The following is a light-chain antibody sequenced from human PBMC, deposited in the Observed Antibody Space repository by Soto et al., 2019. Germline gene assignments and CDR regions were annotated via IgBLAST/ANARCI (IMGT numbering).Light chain of an antibody. V-gene: IGLV2-14*01. J-gene: IGLJ1*01. CDR1: SSDIGGHNY. CDR3: TSYTINSTLSV. Sequence: QSALTQPASVSGSPGQSITISCTGTSSDIGGHNYVSWYQQHPDKAPKLMLYEVSNRPSGVSNRFSGSKSGNTASLTISGLQAEDEADYYCTSYTINSTLSVFGTGTKLTVL. CDR2: EVS.